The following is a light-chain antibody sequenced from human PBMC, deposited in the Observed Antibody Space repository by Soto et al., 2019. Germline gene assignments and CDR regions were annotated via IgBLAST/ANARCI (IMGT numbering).Light chain of an antibody. CDR3: QHYNSYPLT. CDR2: KAS. Sequence: DIQMTQSPSTLSASVGDRVTITCRASQSIKNWLAWYQQKPGEAPKLLIYKASTLESGVPSRFSGSGSGTEFTLTISSLQPDDFATYYCQHYNSYPLTFGGGTKVDIK. CDR1: QSIKNW. J-gene: IGKJ4*01. V-gene: IGKV1-5*03.